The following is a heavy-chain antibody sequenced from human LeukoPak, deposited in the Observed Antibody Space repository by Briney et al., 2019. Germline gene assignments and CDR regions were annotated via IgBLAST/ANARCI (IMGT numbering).Heavy chain of an antibody. V-gene: IGHV3-30*04. CDR3: ATLTGTTGSDDY. CDR2: ISFDGSKK. J-gene: IGHJ4*02. Sequence: GGSLRLSCAASGLTFSISAMHWVRQAPGKGLEWVAVISFDGSKKYYADSVKGRFTVSRDNSKSTLFLQMSTLRPDDTAVYYCATLTGTTGSDDYWGQGTLVTVSS. D-gene: IGHD1-20*01. CDR1: GLTFSISA.